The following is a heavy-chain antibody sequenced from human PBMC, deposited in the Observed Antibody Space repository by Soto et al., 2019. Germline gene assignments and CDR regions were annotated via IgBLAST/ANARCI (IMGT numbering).Heavy chain of an antibody. D-gene: IGHD5-12*01. J-gene: IGHJ4*02. CDR2: ISSSSTI. CDR3: AREKIDIVATILDY. V-gene: IGHV3-48*01. CDR1: GFTFSSYS. Sequence: GGSLRLSCAASGFTFSSYSMNWVRQAPGKGLEWVSYISSSSTIYYADSVKGRFTISRDNAKNSLYLQMNSLRAEDTAVYYCAREKIDIVATILDYWGQGTLVTVSS.